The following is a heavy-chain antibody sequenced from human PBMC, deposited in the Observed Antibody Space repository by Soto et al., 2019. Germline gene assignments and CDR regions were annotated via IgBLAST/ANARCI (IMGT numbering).Heavy chain of an antibody. D-gene: IGHD6-19*01. CDR3: ARESAVAATKYYYGMDV. V-gene: IGHV6-1*01. J-gene: IGHJ6*02. CDR1: GDSVSSNRAA. CDR2: TYYRSKWYN. Sequence: QSQTLSLTCAISGDSVSSNRAAWNWIRQSPSRGLEWLGRTYYRSKWYNDYAVSVKSRITINPDTSKNQFSLQLNSVTPEDTAVYYCARESAVAATKYYYGMDVWGQGTTVTVSS.